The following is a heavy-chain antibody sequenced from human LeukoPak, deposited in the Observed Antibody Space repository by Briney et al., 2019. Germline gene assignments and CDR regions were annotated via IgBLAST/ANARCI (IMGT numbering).Heavy chain of an antibody. CDR1: GGSIGIEW. CDR3: ARGGYYDFWSGYKEFDY. D-gene: IGHD3-3*01. V-gene: IGHV4-4*02. Sequence: SETLSLTCAVSGGSIGIEWFSWVRQTPGKGLEWIGEISHSGSTNYNPSLKSRVTISVDTSKNQFSLKLSSVTAADTAVYYCARGGYYDFWSGYKEFDYWGQGTLVTISS. J-gene: IGHJ4*02. CDR2: ISHSGST.